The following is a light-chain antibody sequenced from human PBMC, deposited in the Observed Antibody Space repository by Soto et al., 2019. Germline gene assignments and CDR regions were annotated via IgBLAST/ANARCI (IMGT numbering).Light chain of an antibody. CDR3: QSYDNSLSVYV. CDR2: GNS. V-gene: IGLV1-40*01. CDR1: SSNIGAGYD. Sequence: QSVLTQPPSVSGAPGQRVIISCTGSSSNIGAGYDVHWYHQLPGTAPKLLIYGNSNRPSGVPDRFSGSKSGSSASLAITGLQAEDEADYYCQSYDNSLSVYVFGTGTKVTVL. J-gene: IGLJ1*01.